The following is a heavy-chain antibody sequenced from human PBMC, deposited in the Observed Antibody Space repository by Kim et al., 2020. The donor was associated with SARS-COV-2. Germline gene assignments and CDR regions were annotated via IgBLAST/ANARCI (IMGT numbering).Heavy chain of an antibody. D-gene: IGHD4-17*01. CDR3: ARESSTVTPFAY. CDR1: GFTFSSYD. V-gene: IGHV3-33*05. J-gene: IGHJ4*02. Sequence: GGSLRLSCAASGFTFSSYDMHWVRQAPGKGLEWVAVISYDGSNKYYTDSVKGRFTISRDNSKNTLYLQMNSLRAEDTAVYYCARESSTVTPFAYWGQGTLVTVSS. CDR2: ISYDGSNK.